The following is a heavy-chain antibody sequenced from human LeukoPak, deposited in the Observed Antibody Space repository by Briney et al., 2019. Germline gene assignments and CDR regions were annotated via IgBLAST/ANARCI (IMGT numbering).Heavy chain of an antibody. V-gene: IGHV4-59*01. Sequence: PSETLSLTCTVSGGSISSYYWSWIRQPPGKGLEWIGYIYYSGSTNYNPSLKSRVTISVDTSKNQFSLKLSSVTAADTAVYYCARVVFINFWSGYYPLSWFDPWGQGTLVTVSS. CDR1: GGSISSYY. D-gene: IGHD3-3*01. CDR3: ARVVFINFWSGYYPLSWFDP. CDR2: IYYSGST. J-gene: IGHJ5*02.